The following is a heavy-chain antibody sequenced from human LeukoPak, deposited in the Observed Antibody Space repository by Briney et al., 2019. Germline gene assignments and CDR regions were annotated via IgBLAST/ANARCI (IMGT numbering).Heavy chain of an antibody. J-gene: IGHJ6*03. V-gene: IGHV3-48*04. CDR1: GFTFSSYA. Sequence: GGSLRLSCAASGFTFSSYAMSWVRQAPGKGLEWVSYISSSSSTIYYADSVKGRFTISRDNAKNSLYLQMNSLRAEDTAVYYCATLRGGYGETYYYYYMDVWGKGTTVTVSS. CDR2: ISSSSSTI. D-gene: IGHD4-17*01. CDR3: ATLRGGYGETYYYYYMDV.